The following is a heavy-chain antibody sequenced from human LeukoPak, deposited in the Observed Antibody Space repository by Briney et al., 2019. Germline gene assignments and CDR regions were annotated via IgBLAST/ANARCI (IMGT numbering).Heavy chain of an antibody. Sequence: GGSLRLSCAASGSTFSSYGMHWVRQAPGKGLEWVAVISYDGSNKYYADSVKGRFTISRDNSKNTLYLQMNSLRAEDTAVYYCAIIWLELPDFDYWGQGTLVTVSS. J-gene: IGHJ4*02. CDR2: ISYDGSNK. D-gene: IGHD1-26*01. CDR1: GSTFSSYG. CDR3: AIIWLELPDFDY. V-gene: IGHV3-30*03.